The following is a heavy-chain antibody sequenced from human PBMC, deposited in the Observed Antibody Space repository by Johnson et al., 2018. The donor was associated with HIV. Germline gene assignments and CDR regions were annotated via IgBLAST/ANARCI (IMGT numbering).Heavy chain of an antibody. V-gene: IGHV3-23*04. CDR3: AREVDGFDI. J-gene: IGHJ3*02. CDR2: ISGSGGST. Sequence: MQLVESGGGLIQPGGSLRLSCAASGFTFNSYAMSWVRQGPWKGLEWVAAISGSGGSTYYADSVKGLFTISRDNSKNTLYLHMNSLRAEDTAVYYCAREVDGFDIWGQGTIVTVSS. CDR1: GFTFNSYA.